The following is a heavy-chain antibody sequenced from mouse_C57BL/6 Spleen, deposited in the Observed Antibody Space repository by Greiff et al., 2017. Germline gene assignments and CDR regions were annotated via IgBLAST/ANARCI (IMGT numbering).Heavy chain of an antibody. CDR1: GYAFSSSW. V-gene: IGHV1-82*01. CDR2: IYPGDGDT. CDR3: ARWDYYGSSSFDY. J-gene: IGHJ2*01. Sequence: QVQLQQSGPELVKPGASVKISCKASGYAFSSSWMNWVKQRPGKGLEWIGRIYPGDGDTNYNGKFKGKATLTADKSSSTAYMQLSSLTSEDSAVYFCARWDYYGSSSFDYWGQGTTLTVSS. D-gene: IGHD1-1*01.